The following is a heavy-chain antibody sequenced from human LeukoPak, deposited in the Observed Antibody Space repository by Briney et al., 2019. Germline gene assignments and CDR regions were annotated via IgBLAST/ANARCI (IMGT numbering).Heavy chain of an antibody. CDR3: ARVRRGNDILTGYYIYFDY. D-gene: IGHD3-9*01. CDR2: IYYSGSA. J-gene: IGHJ4*02. Sequence: PSETLSLTCSVSGGSISSSKYYWGWIRQPPGKGLEWIGSIYYSGSAYYNPSLKSRVTISVDTSKNQFSLKLSSVTAADTAVYYCARVRRGNDILTGYYIYFDYWGQGTLVTVSS. V-gene: IGHV4-39*07. CDR1: GGSISSSKYY.